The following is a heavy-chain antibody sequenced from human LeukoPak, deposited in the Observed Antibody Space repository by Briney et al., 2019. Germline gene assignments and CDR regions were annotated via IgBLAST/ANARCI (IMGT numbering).Heavy chain of an antibody. CDR1: GFTFSKYN. CDR3: ARALRVRGVPDYMDV. Sequence: GGSLRLSCAASGFTFSKYNMNWVRQAPGKGLEWVSSISTSSIYISYADSVKGRFTIYRDNSKNIVFLQMNSVRAEDTAVYYCARALRVRGVPDYMDVWGRGTTVTVSS. CDR2: ISTSSIYI. V-gene: IGHV3-21*04. D-gene: IGHD3-10*01. J-gene: IGHJ6*03.